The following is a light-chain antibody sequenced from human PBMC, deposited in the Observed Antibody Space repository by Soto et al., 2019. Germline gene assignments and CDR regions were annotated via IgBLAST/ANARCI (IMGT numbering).Light chain of an antibody. CDR3: QPSNNCPLP. J-gene: IGKJ4*01. CDR2: DTS. V-gene: IGKV3-15*01. CDR1: QRIGDS. Sequence: EIVLPQSPGALSLYPGESVSLXCRSSQRIGDSLAWYQQKPGQPPRLLIYDTSTRATGVPSRFSGSRSGPEFTLTIISLQSEEFAIYYCQPSNNCPLPFAEGGKV.